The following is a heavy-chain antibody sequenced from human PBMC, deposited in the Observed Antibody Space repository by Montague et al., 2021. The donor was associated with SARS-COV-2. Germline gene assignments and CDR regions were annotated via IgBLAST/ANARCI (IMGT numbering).Heavy chain of an antibody. D-gene: IGHD3-9*01. V-gene: IGHV4-59*08. Sequence: SETLSLTCTVSGGSNSRYYWSWIRQPPGKGLEWIGYVSDSGSDYNPSLKNRVSISVDTSKKLLSLGLSSVTAADTAIYYCARHRKDYDILTGYSTSFYYDMDVWGQGTTVTVSS. J-gene: IGHJ6*02. CDR2: VSDSGS. CDR1: GGSNSRYY. CDR3: ARHRKDYDILTGYSTSFYYDMDV.